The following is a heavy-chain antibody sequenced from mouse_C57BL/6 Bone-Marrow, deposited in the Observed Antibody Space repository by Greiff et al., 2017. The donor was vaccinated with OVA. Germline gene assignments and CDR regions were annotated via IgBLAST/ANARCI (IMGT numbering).Heavy chain of an antibody. CDR3: AKNRLSYYGNSYWYFDV. CDR1: GFSLTSYG. V-gene: IGHV2-5*01. Sequence: VKLMESGPGLVQPSQSLSITCTVSGFSLTSYGVHWVRQSPGKGLEWLGVIWRGGSTDYNAAFMSRLSITKDNSKSQVFFKMNSLQADDTAIYYCAKNRLSYYGNSYWYFDVWGTGTTVTVSS. D-gene: IGHD2-10*01. J-gene: IGHJ1*03. CDR2: IWRGGST.